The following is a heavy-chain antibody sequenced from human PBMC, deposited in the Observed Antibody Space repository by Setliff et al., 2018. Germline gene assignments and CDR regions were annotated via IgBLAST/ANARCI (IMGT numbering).Heavy chain of an antibody. J-gene: IGHJ6*03. D-gene: IGHD3-3*01. V-gene: IGHV4-61*09. CDR1: GVTISNTASY. Sequence: SETLSLTCAVSGVTISNTASYWSWIRQPAGKGLEWIGQIYVGRNTYYNPSLESRVTISLDTSRNQFSLNLSSLTAADTAVYYCARVSGFQYMDVWGKGTTVTAP. CDR3: ARVSGFQYMDV. CDR2: IYVGRNT.